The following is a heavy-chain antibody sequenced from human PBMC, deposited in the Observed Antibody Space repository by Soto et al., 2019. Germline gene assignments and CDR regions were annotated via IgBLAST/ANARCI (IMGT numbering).Heavy chain of an antibody. Sequence: TSETLSLTCAVSGGSISSGGYSWSWIRQPPGKGLEWIGYIYHSGSTYYKPSLKSRVTISLDRSKNQFSLKLSSVTAADTAVYYCGRGGWLSDAFDIWCQGIMVTVSS. D-gene: IGHD3-22*01. CDR3: GRGGWLSDAFDI. J-gene: IGHJ3*02. V-gene: IGHV4-30-2*01. CDR1: GGSISSGGYS. CDR2: IYHSGST.